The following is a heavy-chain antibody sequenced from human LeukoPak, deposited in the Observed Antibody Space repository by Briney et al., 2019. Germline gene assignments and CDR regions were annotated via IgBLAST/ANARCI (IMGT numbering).Heavy chain of an antibody. V-gene: IGHV3-30*03. CDR1: GFTFSSYG. CDR3: ARDLDYYDSSGYYYGPKYYFDY. J-gene: IGHJ4*02. D-gene: IGHD3-22*01. CDR2: ISYDGSNK. Sequence: GGSLRLSCAASGFTFSSYGMHWVRQAPGKGLEWVAVISYDGSNKYYADSVKGRFTISRDSSKNTLYLQMNSLRAEDTAVYYCARDLDYYDSSGYYYGPKYYFDYWGQGTLVTVSS.